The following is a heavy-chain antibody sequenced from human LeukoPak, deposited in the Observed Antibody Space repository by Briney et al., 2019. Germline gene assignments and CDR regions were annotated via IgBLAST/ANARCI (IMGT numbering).Heavy chain of an antibody. V-gene: IGHV3-21*01. CDR2: ISSSSSYI. CDR1: GFTVSSNY. CDR3: AREGYDILTGYHYGMDV. D-gene: IGHD3-9*01. J-gene: IGHJ6*04. Sequence: GGSLRLSCAASGFTVSSNYMNRVRQAPGKGLEWVSSISSSSSYIYYADSVKGRFTISRDNAKNSLYLQMNSLRAEDTAVYYCAREGYDILTGYHYGMDVWGKGTTVTVSS.